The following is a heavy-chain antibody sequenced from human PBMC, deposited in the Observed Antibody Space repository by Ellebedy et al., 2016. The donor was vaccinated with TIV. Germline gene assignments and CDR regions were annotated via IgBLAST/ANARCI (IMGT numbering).Heavy chain of an antibody. CDR1: GFSFSSYA. CDR2: LSGST. V-gene: IGHV3-23*01. Sequence: GESLKISCAASGFSFSSYAMSWVRQAPGKGLEWVSHLSGSTYYADSVKGRFTIFRDNSNNRLHLQMNSLRVEDTAIYYCAKGRSGTSIHHAFDSWGHGTLVTVSS. CDR3: AKGRSGTSIHHAFDS. D-gene: IGHD2-2*02. J-gene: IGHJ4*01.